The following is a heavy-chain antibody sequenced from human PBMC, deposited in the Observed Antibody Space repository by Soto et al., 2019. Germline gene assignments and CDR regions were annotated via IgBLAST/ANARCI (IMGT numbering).Heavy chain of an antibody. D-gene: IGHD6-19*01. CDR2: VYWDDEN. J-gene: IGHJ4*02. V-gene: IGHV2-5*02. CDR3: AHGSGWLFDY. Sequence: QLTLKESGPTLVKPTQTLTLTCTFSGFSLSTRDVGVGWVRQPPGKALEWLALVYWDDENRYSPSLSRRHTLSKDTSNYEVALTTANIDPADAAPDYCAHGSGWLFDYWGPGTLVTVSS. CDR1: GFSLSTRDVG.